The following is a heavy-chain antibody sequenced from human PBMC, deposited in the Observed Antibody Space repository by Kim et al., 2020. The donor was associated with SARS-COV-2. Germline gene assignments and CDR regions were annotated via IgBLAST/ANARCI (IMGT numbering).Heavy chain of an antibody. D-gene: IGHD2-21*02. Sequence: GGSLRLSCAASGFTFSSYAMHWVRQAPGKGLEWVAVISYDGSNKYYADSVKGRFTISRDNSKNTLYLQMNSLRAEDTAVYYCARDTDVVTAIQYYFDYWG. CDR2: ISYDGSNK. J-gene: IGHJ4*01. CDR3: ARDTDVVTAIQYYFDY. V-gene: IGHV3-30*04. CDR1: GFTFSSYA.